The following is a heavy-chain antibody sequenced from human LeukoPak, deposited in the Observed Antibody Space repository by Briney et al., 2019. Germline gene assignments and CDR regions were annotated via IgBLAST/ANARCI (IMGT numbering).Heavy chain of an antibody. CDR2: IYHSGST. J-gene: IGHJ3*02. Sequence: SETLSLTCTVSGYSISSGYYWGWIRQPPGKGLEWIGSIYHSGSTYYNPSLKSRVTISVDTSKNQFSLKLSSVTAADTAVYYCARGVGPYDNDAFDIWGQGTMVTVSS. CDR3: ARGVGPYDNDAFDI. D-gene: IGHD3-16*01. CDR1: GYSISSGYY. V-gene: IGHV4-38-2*02.